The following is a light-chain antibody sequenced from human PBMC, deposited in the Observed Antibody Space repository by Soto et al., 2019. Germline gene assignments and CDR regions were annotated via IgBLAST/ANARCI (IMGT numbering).Light chain of an antibody. CDR3: QQYTNWHPNT. CDR1: QRVYSN. Sequence: EILMTQSPDTLSVSPGESATLSCRASQRVYSNLAWYQQRPGQAPRLLVYGASTRATGVPARFSGRGSGTEFILTISSLQSDDFAAYYCQQYTNWHPNTFGQGTRLEIK. V-gene: IGKV3-15*01. CDR2: GAS. J-gene: IGKJ5*01.